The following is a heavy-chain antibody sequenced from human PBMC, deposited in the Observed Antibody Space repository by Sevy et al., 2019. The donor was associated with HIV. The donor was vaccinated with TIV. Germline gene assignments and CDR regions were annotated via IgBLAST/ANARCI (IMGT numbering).Heavy chain of an antibody. CDR2: VYYSGST. Sequence: SETLSLTCTVSGGSMSGSHYYWGWIRRPPGKGLEWIGSVYYSGSTHYNPSLKIRVTISVDTSKSLLSLELTSVIATDTAVYYCARNSTGHSFAYWGHGTLVTVSS. J-gene: IGHJ4*01. V-gene: IGHV4-39*01. D-gene: IGHD3-22*01. CDR3: ARNSTGHSFAY. CDR1: GGSMSGSHYY.